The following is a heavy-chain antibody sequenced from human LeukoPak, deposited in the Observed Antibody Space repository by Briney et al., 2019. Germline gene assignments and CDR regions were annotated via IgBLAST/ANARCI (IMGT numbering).Heavy chain of an antibody. CDR2: IYYSGST. CDR1: GGSISSGDYY. Sequence: PSETLSLTCTVSGGSISSGDYYWSWIRQPPGKGLEWIGYIYYSGSTYYNPSLKSRVTMSVDTSKNQFSLKLSSVTAADTAVHYCARELTYADYWGQGTLVTVSS. V-gene: IGHV4-30-4*01. J-gene: IGHJ4*02. CDR3: ARELTYADY. D-gene: IGHD4/OR15-4a*01.